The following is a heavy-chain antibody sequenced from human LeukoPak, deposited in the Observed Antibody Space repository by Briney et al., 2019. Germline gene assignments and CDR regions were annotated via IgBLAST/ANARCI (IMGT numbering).Heavy chain of an antibody. CDR1: GYTFTSYY. Sequence: GASVKVSCKASGYTFTSYYMHWVRQAPGQGLEWMGIINPSGGSTSYAQKFQGRVTMTRDTSTSTVYMELSSLRSEDTAVYYCARAPYYYDSSGKPGRAYFDSWGQGTLVTVSS. CDR2: INPSGGST. V-gene: IGHV1-46*01. J-gene: IGHJ4*02. CDR3: ARAPYYYDSSGKPGRAYFDS. D-gene: IGHD3-22*01.